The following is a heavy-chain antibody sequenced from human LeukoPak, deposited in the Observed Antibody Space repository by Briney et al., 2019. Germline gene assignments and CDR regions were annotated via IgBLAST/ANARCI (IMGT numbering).Heavy chain of an antibody. CDR2: ISSSSSTI. D-gene: IGHD3-10*01. CDR3: ARARGIDY. Sequence: GGSLRLSCAASGFTFSSYSMNWVRQAPGKGLEWVSYISSSSSTIYYADSVKGRFTISRDNAKNSLYLQMNSLRAEDTAVYYCARARGIDYWGQGTLVTVSS. CDR1: GFTFSSYS. J-gene: IGHJ4*02. V-gene: IGHV3-48*04.